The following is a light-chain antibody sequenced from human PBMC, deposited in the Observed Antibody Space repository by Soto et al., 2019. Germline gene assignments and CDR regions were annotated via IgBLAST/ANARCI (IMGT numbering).Light chain of an antibody. Sequence: QSVLTQPASVSGSPGQSITIACTGTIGDIGSYNRVSWYQQHPGKAPKLIIYEVTDRPSGVSNRFSGSKSGNTASLTIAGLQAEDEAEYYCSSYPNINTRACVFGTGTKVTVL. CDR2: EVT. J-gene: IGLJ1*01. CDR1: IGDIGSYNR. CDR3: SSYPNINTRACV. V-gene: IGLV2-14*01.